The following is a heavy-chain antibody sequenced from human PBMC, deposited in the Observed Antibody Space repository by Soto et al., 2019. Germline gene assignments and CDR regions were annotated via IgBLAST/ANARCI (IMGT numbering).Heavy chain of an antibody. J-gene: IGHJ6*02. CDR3: ARGGVTMVRGVTHQYGMDV. CDR2: IIPIFGTA. CDR1: GGTFSSYA. D-gene: IGHD3-10*01. V-gene: IGHV1-69*12. Sequence: QVQLVQSGAEVKKPGSSVKVSCKASGGTFSSYAISWVRQAPGQGLEWMGGIIPIFGTANYAQKFQGRVTITADESTSTAYMELSSLRSEDTAVYYCARGGVTMVRGVTHQYGMDVWGQGTTVTVSS.